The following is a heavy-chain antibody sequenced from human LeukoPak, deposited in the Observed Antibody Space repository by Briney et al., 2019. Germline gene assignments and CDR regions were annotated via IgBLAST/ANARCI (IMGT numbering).Heavy chain of an antibody. Sequence: GGSLRLSCTASGFTFGDYAMTWVREAPGKGLGWVSYISSSSSYTNYADSVKGRFTISRDNAKNSLCLQMNSLRAEDTAVYYCARGGRDGYKSWGQGTLVTVYS. D-gene: IGHD5-24*01. CDR3: ARGGRDGYKS. V-gene: IGHV3-11*05. CDR1: GFTFGDYA. J-gene: IGHJ4*02. CDR2: ISSSSSYT.